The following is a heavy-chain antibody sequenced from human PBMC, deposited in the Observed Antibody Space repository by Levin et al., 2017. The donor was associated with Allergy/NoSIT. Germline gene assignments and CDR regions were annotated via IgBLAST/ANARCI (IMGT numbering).Heavy chain of an antibody. D-gene: IGHD4-11*01. CDR1: GFTFSTYG. CDR3: AKERDSNYLWGTFDY. Sequence: GESLKISCAASGFTFSTYGMTWVRQAPGKGLEWVSAITSSSSNTYYAASVKGRFTISRDNSQNTLYLVMDSLRAEDTAIYYCAKERDSNYLWGTFDYWGQGTLVTVSS. CDR2: ITSSSSNT. V-gene: IGHV3-23*01. J-gene: IGHJ4*02.